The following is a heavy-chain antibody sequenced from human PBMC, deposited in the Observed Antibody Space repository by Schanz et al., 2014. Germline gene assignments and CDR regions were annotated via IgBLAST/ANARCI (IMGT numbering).Heavy chain of an antibody. Sequence: QVQLQESGPGLVKPSGTLSLTCAVSGASISSSNWWSWVRQPPGKGLEWIGEIYHSGNTNYNASLKIRVTTAADKTKTHFALKVRSVTAADTAVYYCARDALRGAAGGNRIDVWGQGTPVTVSS. D-gene: IGHD6-13*01. V-gene: IGHV4-4*02. J-gene: IGHJ6*02. CDR2: IYHSGNT. CDR1: GASISSSNW. CDR3: ARDALRGAAGGNRIDV.